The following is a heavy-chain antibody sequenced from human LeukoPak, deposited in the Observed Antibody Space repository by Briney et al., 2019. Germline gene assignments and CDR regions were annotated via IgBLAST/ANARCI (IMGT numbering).Heavy chain of an antibody. CDR2: INHNGNVN. V-gene: IGHV3-7*03. Sequence: PGGSLRLSCAASGFTFSSYWMNWARQAPGKGLEWVASINHNGNVNYYVDSVKGRFTISRDNAKNSLYLQMSNLRAEDTAVYYCARRSPLEWLSEQYYFDYWGQGTLVTVSS. CDR1: GFTFSSYW. CDR3: ARRSPLEWLSEQYYFDY. D-gene: IGHD3-3*01. J-gene: IGHJ4*02.